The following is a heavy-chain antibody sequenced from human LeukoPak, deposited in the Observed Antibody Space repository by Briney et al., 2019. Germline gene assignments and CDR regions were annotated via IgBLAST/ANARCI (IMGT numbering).Heavy chain of an antibody. CDR1: GFTFITYA. CDR2: MSSGSSYI. CDR3: ARDRPTGASRVFVVQ. J-gene: IGHJ4*02. D-gene: IGHD2-21*01. V-gene: IGHV3-21*06. Sequence: PGGSLRLSCTASGFTFITYAMTWVRQAPGKGLEWISSMSSGSSYIYYADSVRGRFTISRDNTRNSLYLEMNNLRGEDTAIYYCARDRPTGASRVFVVQWGQGTPVTVSS.